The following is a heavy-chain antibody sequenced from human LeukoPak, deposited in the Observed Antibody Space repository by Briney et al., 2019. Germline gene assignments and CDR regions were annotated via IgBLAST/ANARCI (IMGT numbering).Heavy chain of an antibody. V-gene: IGHV4-59*01. J-gene: IGHJ4*02. CDR1: GGSISSYY. D-gene: IGHD2-21*02. CDR3: ARGLPTAD. Sequence: SETLSLTCTVSGGSISSYYWSWIRQPPGEGLEWIGYIYYSGSTNYNPSLKSRLTISVDTSKNQFSLRLSSVTAADTAVYYCARGLPTADWGQGTLVTVSS. CDR2: IYYSGST.